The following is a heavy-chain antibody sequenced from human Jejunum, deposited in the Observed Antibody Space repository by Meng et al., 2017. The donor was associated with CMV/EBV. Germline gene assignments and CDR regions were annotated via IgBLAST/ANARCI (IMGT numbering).Heavy chain of an antibody. V-gene: IGHV4-38-2*02. CDR3: ARRSSHFNY. J-gene: IGHJ4*02. CDR1: GYSIISGYY. CDR2: FYQSGSP. Sequence: LTCTVSGYSIISGYYWGWIRQPPGEGLEWIGSFYQSGSPNYNPSLKSRVTISVDTSKNQFSLSLNSVTAADTAVYYCARRSSHFNYWGQGWLVTVSS. D-gene: IGHD3-10*01.